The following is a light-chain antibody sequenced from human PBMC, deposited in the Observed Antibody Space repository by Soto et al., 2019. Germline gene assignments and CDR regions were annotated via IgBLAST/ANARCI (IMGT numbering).Light chain of an antibody. V-gene: IGKV3-20*01. J-gene: IGKJ2*01. Sequence: EIVLTQSPGTLSLSPGERVTLSCRASQSVHSNYLAWYQQKPGQAPRLLIYGASSRATGIPDRFSGSGSGTDFTLTISRLEPEDFAVYYCQQYGNSPPYTFGQGTKLEIK. CDR2: GAS. CDR3: QQYGNSPPYT. CDR1: QSVHSNY.